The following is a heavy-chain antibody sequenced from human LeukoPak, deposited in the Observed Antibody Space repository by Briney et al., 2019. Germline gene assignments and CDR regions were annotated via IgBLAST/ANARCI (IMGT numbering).Heavy chain of an antibody. CDR2: INHSGST. D-gene: IGHD5-18*01. Sequence: ASETLSLTCAVYGGSFSGYYWSWIRQPPGKGLEWIGEINHSGSTNYNPSLKSRVTISVDTSKNQFSLKLSSVTAADTAVYYCAGGDTAMVKDWGQGTLVTVSS. J-gene: IGHJ4*02. V-gene: IGHV4-34*01. CDR3: AGGDTAMVKD. CDR1: GGSFSGYY.